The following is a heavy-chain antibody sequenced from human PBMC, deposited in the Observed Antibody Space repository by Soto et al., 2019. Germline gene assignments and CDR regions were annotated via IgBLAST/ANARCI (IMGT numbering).Heavy chain of an antibody. CDR2: IIPIFRTP. D-gene: IGHD5-12*01. CDR1: GVTFSSFA. CDR3: ARSTGSGFRPGTHRCNWFDP. J-gene: IGHJ5*02. V-gene: IGHV1-69*01. Sequence: QVQLVQSGAEVKQPGSSVKVSCQASGVTFSSFAISWVRQAPGQGLEWMGGIIPIFRTPNYAQNFQGRVTITADESPSSVYMELSRLRSEDTAVYYCARSTGSGFRPGTHRCNWFDPWGQGTLVTVSS.